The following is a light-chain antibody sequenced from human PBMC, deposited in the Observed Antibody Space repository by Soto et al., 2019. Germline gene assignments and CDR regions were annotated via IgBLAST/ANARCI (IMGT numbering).Light chain of an antibody. CDR3: SSYAGSNNPYV. J-gene: IGLJ1*01. CDR1: SSDVGGYNY. Sequence: QSVLTQPPSASGSPGQSVTISCTGTSSDVGGYNYVSWYQQHPGKVPKVMIYEVSNRPSGVPDRFSGSKSGNTASLTVSGLQAEDEADYYCSSYAGSNNPYVFGPGTKLTVL. CDR2: EVS. V-gene: IGLV2-8*01.